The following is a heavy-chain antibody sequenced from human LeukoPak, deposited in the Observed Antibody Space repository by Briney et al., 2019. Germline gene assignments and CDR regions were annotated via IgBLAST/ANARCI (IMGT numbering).Heavy chain of an antibody. Sequence: ASVKVSCKASGYTFTSYYMHWVRQAPGQGLEWMGIINPSGGSTSYAQKFQGRVTMTRDTSTSTAYMELRSLRSDDTAVYYCASSLGYCSGGSCWDAFDIWGQGTMVTVSS. CDR2: INPSGGST. D-gene: IGHD2-15*01. CDR3: ASSLGYCSGGSCWDAFDI. J-gene: IGHJ3*02. CDR1: GYTFTSYY. V-gene: IGHV1-46*01.